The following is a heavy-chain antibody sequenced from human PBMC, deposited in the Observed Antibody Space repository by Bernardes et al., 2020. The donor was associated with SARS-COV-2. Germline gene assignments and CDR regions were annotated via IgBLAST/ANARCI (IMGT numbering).Heavy chain of an antibody. V-gene: IGHV4-39*01. CDR1: GVSISSSSYY. D-gene: IGHD6-19*01. Sequence: SETLSLTCTVSGVSISSSSYYWGWIRQPPGKGLEWIGSIYYSGSTYYNPSLKSRVTISVDTSKNQFSLKLSSVTAADTAVYYCASMASIAVSYWGQGTLVTVSS. J-gene: IGHJ4*02. CDR2: IYYSGST. CDR3: ASMASIAVSY.